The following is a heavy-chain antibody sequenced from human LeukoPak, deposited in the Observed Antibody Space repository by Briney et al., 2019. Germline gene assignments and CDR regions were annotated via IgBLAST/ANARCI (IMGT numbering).Heavy chain of an antibody. CDR2: VIPRPGRS. D-gene: IGHD3-22*01. V-gene: IGHV1-69*04. J-gene: IGHJ3*02. CDR3: ARDRVDFHDRSGFVVVASDI. CDR1: GGTFTDYS. Sequence: SVNVSCKAPGGTFTDYSLSWVRQAPGQGLEWMGRVIPRPGRSSYEPKFQGRVTITADRSTDTAYMELFSLRSEDTAVYYCARDRVDFHDRSGFVVVASDIWGQGTMVTVSS.